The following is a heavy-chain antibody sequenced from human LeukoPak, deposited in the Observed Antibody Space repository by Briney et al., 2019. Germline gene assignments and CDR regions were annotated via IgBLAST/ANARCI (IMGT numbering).Heavy chain of an antibody. Sequence: GGSLRLSCVASGFTFSNHEMNWVRQAPGKGLEGVSYISSSGSTIYADSVKGRFVISRDNAKNSLYLQMNSLRAEDTAVYYCARGGYCSGGTCYRLNAFDIWGQGTMVTVSS. CDR1: GFTFSNHE. CDR3: ARGGYCSGGTCYRLNAFDI. CDR2: ISSSGSTI. V-gene: IGHV3-48*03. D-gene: IGHD2-15*01. J-gene: IGHJ3*02.